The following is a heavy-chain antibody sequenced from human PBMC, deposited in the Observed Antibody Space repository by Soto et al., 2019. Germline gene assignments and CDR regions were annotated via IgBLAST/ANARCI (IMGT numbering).Heavy chain of an antibody. Sequence: GESLKISCKGSGYSFTSYWIGWVRQMPGKGLEWMGIIYPGDSDTRYSPSFQGQVTISADKSISTAYLQWSSLKASDTAMYYCAGLSGEDYECWSGYLNRFDYWGQGSLVIVSS. CDR3: AGLSGEDYECWSGYLNRFDY. V-gene: IGHV5-51*01. CDR2: IYPGDSDT. D-gene: IGHD3-3*01. CDR1: GYSFTSYW. J-gene: IGHJ4*02.